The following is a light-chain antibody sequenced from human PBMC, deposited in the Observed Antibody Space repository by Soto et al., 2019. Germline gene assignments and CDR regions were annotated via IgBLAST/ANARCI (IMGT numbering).Light chain of an antibody. CDR1: QSISDW. CDR2: NAS. Sequence: DIQMTQSPSTLSASVGDRVTITCRASQSISDWLAWYQQKPGKAPKILIYNASSLESGVPSRFSGSGSGTEFTLTISILQPDDFAIYYCQQYKNYYPTFGQGTRVEIK. CDR3: QQYKNYYPT. V-gene: IGKV1-5*01. J-gene: IGKJ1*01.